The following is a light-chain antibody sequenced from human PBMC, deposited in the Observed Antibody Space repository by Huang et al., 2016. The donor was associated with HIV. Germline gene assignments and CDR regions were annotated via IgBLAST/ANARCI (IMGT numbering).Light chain of an antibody. V-gene: IGKV1-39*01. J-gene: IGKJ2*01. CDR2: GAS. CDR1: QSISDY. Sequence: DIQMTQSPSSLSASVGDRVTITCRASQSISDYLNWYQQKPGKAPKLLIYGASTLQSVVPSRFSGSGSGTDFTLTISSLQPDDFATYYCQQSYSIPPYTFGQGTKLEIK. CDR3: QQSYSIPPYT.